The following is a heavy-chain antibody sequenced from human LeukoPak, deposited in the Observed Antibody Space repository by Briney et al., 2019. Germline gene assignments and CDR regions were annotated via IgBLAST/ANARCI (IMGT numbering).Heavy chain of an antibody. CDR2: ISGTGLTT. D-gene: IGHD7-27*01. Sequence: GGSLRLSCAASGFTFSSYAMSWVRQAPGKGLEWVSAISGTGLTTYYADSVKGRFTISRDNSKNTLYLQMNSLIPEDTAVYYCARLTGASDYWGQGTLVTVSS. J-gene: IGHJ4*02. V-gene: IGHV3-23*01. CDR1: GFTFSSYA. CDR3: ARLTGASDY.